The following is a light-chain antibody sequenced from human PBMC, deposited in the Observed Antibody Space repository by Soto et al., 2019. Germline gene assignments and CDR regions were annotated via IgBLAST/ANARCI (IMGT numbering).Light chain of an antibody. CDR2: DAS. CDR1: LSVSVY. CDR3: HQRQYWPPIT. J-gene: IGKJ5*01. Sequence: VVWTQSPATMSLSPGERATLSCRTSLSVSVYLDWYQQKPGQAPRLLISDASNRATGIPARFSGSGSGTDFTLTISSLETEDFAVYYGHQRQYWPPITFGQGTRLEIK. V-gene: IGKV3-11*01.